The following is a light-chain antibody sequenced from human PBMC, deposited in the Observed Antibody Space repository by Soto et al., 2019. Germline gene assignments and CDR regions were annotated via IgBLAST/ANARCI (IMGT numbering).Light chain of an antibody. CDR3: SSFAGGGNPVL. Sequence: QSALTQPPSASGSLGQSVTISCTGTSSDVGGYNYVSWHQQHPGKAPKVMIYEVTKRPPGVPDRFSGAKSGNTASLTVSGPQDEDEAYYYCSSFAGGGNPVLLGGGTKLTVL. V-gene: IGLV2-8*01. CDR1: SSDVGGYNY. CDR2: EVT. J-gene: IGLJ2*01.